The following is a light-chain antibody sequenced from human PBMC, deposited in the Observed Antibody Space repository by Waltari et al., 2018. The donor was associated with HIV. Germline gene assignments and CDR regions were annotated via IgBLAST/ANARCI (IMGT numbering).Light chain of an antibody. CDR1: QDVYNW. J-gene: IGKJ2*01. V-gene: IGKV1-12*02. CDR3: QQTASVPYT. Sequence: DIQMTQSPSSVSASLGDTITNTCRASQDVYNWLAWYHKRPERAPKLLIFATSTLQSGAPSRFSGSVSGTDFTLTINTLQPEDVGIYYCQQTASVPYTFGQGTKV. CDR2: ATS.